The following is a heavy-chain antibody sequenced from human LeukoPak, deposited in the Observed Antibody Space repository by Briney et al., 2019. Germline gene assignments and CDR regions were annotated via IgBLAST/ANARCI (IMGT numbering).Heavy chain of an antibody. CDR3: AKVKVKRRFIAVAGPTPFDY. V-gene: IGHV3-23*01. Sequence: GGSLRLSCAASGFTFSSYAMSWVRQVPGKGLEWVSAISGSGGSTYYADSVKGRFTISRDNSKNTLYLQMNSLRAEDTAVYYCAKVKVKRRFIAVAGPTPFDYWGQGTLVTVSS. CDR2: ISGSGGST. J-gene: IGHJ4*02. D-gene: IGHD6-19*01. CDR1: GFTFSSYA.